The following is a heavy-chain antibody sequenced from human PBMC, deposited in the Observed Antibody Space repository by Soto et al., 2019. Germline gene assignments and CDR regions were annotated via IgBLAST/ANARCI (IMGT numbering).Heavy chain of an antibody. Sequence: PSETLSLTCTVSGGSISSYYWSWIRQPPGKGLEWIGYIYYSGSTNYNPSLKSRVTISVDTSKNQFSLKLSSVTAADTAVYYCARLYGSGSYYTPRSRYNWFDPWGQGTLVTVSS. D-gene: IGHD3-10*01. CDR2: IYYSGST. V-gene: IGHV4-59*01. J-gene: IGHJ5*02. CDR3: ARLYGSGSYYTPRSRYNWFDP. CDR1: GGSISSYY.